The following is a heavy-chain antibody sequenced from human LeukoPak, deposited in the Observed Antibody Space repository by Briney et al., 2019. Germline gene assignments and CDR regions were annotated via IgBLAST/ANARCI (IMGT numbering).Heavy chain of an antibody. V-gene: IGHV3-11*04. CDR1: GFTFSDYY. J-gene: IGHJ4*02. CDR3: ARGLFVAGSFFDS. CDR2: ISPSGGAI. D-gene: IGHD1-26*01. Sequence: PGGSLRLSCAASGFTFSDYYMSWIRQAPGKGLEWLAFISPSGGAIYYADSVKGRFTLSRDNAKNSLYLQMNSLKAEDTAVYYCARGLFVAGSFFDSWGQGTLVTVSS.